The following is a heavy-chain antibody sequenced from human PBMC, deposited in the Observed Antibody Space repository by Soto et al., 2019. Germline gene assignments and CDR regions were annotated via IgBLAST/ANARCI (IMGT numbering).Heavy chain of an antibody. CDR1: GGSISSSSYY. J-gene: IGHJ5*02. CDR2: IYYSGST. D-gene: IGHD6-13*01. Sequence: SETLSLTCTVSGGSISSSSYYWGWIRQPPGKGLEWIGSIYYSGSTYYNPSLKSRVTISVDTSKNQFSLKLSSVTAADTAVYYCARHRAAAGTHWFDPWGQGTLVTVSS. V-gene: IGHV4-39*01. CDR3: ARHRAAAGTHWFDP.